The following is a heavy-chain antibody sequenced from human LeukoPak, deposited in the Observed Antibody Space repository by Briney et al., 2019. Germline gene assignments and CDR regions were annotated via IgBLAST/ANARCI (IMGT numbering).Heavy chain of an antibody. J-gene: IGHJ6*02. CDR2: ISSSSSYI. CDR3: AREEEGNIVATILTNYYYYYGMDV. V-gene: IGHV3-21*01. D-gene: IGHD5-12*01. Sequence: PGGSLRLSCAASGFTFSSYSMNWVRQAPGKGLEWVSSISSSSSYIYYADSVEGRFTISRDNAKNSLYLQMNSLRAEDTAVYYCAREEEGNIVATILTNYYYYYGMDVWGQGTTVTVSS. CDR1: GFTFSSYS.